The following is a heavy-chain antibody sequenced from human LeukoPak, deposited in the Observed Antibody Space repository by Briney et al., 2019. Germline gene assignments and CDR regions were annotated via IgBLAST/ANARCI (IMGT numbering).Heavy chain of an antibody. CDR2: IGTAGDT. V-gene: IGHV3-13*01. CDR3: ARGQAAAGISWFDP. CDR1: GFTFSSYD. D-gene: IGHD6-13*01. Sequence: GGSLRLSCAASGFTFSSYDMHWVRQATGKGLEWVSAIGTAGDTYYPGSVKGRFTISRENAKNSLYLQMNSLRAGDTAVYYCARGQAAAGISWFDPWGREPWSPSPQ. J-gene: IGHJ5*02.